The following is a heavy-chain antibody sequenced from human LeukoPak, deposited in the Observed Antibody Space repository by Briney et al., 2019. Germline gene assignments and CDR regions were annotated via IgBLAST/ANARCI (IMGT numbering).Heavy chain of an antibody. J-gene: IGHJ4*02. V-gene: IGHV4-59*01. CDR3: ARVSLYGSGSMFVDY. Sequence: SETLSLTCSVSGVSTSNNYWSWIRQPPGKGLEGIGYMYNTVTTNYNPSLKSRLTMSLDTSKNQFSLKLSSVTAADTAVYYCARVSLYGSGSMFVDYWGPGTLVTVSS. CDR1: GVSTSNNY. D-gene: IGHD3-10*01. CDR2: MYNTVTT.